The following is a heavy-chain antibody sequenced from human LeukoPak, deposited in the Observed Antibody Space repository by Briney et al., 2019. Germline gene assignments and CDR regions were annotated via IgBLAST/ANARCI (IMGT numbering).Heavy chain of an antibody. Sequence: SETLSLTCTVSGGSLSSYYWSWIRQPPGKGLEWIGYIYYSGSTNYNPSLKSRVTISVDTSKNQFSLKLSSVTAADTAVYYCARSNYDYVWGSYRPNWFDPWGQGTLVTVSS. D-gene: IGHD3-16*02. CDR1: GGSLSSYY. CDR2: IYYSGST. V-gene: IGHV4-59*01. CDR3: ARSNYDYVWGSYRPNWFDP. J-gene: IGHJ5*02.